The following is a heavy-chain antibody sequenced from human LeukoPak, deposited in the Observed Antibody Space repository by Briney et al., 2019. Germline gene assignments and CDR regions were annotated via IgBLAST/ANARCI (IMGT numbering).Heavy chain of an antibody. J-gene: IGHJ4*02. CDR3: AKDQGFDYYDSSGYYLAY. CDR2: ISGRGNYI. CDR1: GFTFSSHN. V-gene: IGHV3-21*01. D-gene: IGHD3-22*01. Sequence: GGSLRLSCAASGFTFSSHNMNWVRQAPGKGLEGVSSISGRGNYIFYADSVKGRFTISRDSAKNSLSLQMNSLRAEDTAVYYCAKDQGFDYYDSSGYYLAYWGQGTLVTVSS.